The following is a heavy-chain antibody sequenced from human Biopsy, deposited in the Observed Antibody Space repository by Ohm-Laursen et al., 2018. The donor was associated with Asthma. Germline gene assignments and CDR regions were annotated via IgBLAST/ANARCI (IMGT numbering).Heavy chain of an antibody. CDR3: ARGYSGSDRIVYYYSSLEV. D-gene: IGHD5-12*01. Sequence: GSSVKVSCKASGGTFSRYAISWVRQAPGQGLEWMGGLIPVLGTPDHAQMFEGRVTITADESTSTAYMELSSLSSEDTAVYYCARGYSGSDRIVYYYSSLEVWGQGTTVTVSS. J-gene: IGHJ6*02. V-gene: IGHV1-69*01. CDR1: GGTFSRYA. CDR2: LIPVLGTP.